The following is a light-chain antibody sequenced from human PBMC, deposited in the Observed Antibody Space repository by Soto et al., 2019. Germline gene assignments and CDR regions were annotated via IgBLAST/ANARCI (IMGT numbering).Light chain of an antibody. CDR3: QQYGYSPIT. CDR1: QHLYNN. J-gene: IGKJ5*01. V-gene: IGKV3-20*01. CDR2: AAS. Sequence: EIVMTQSPATLSVFPGEGVTLSCRASQHLYNNLAWYQHKPGQAPRLLIYAASSRATGSPDRFSGGGSGTDFTLTISRLEPEDFAVYYCQQYGYSPITFGQGTRLEIK.